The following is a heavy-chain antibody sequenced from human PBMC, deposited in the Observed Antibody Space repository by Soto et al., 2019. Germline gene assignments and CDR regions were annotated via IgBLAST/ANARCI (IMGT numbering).Heavy chain of an antibody. CDR2: ISGSGDST. CDR1: GFTFNNAW. D-gene: IGHD3-10*01. CDR3: AKDLSGSGNYRFDY. Sequence: GGSLRLSCAASGFTFNNAWMSWVRQAPGKGLEWVSGISGSGDSTNYADSVKGRFTISRDNSKNTLYLQMNSLRAEDTAVYYCAKDLSGSGNYRFDYWGQGTLVTVSS. V-gene: IGHV3-23*01. J-gene: IGHJ4*02.